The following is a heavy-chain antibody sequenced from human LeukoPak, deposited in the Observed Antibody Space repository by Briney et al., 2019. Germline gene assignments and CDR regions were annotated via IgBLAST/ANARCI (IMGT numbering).Heavy chain of an antibody. D-gene: IGHD3-10*01. CDR2: ISSSSYI. CDR1: GFTFSSYS. J-gene: IGHJ4*02. Sequence: GGSLRLSCAASGFTFSSYSMNWVRQAPGKGLEWVSSISSSSYIYYADSVKGRFTISRDNAKNSLYLQMNSLRAEDTAVYYCARDSTMVRGVFDYWGQGTLVTVSS. CDR3: ARDSTMVRGVFDY. V-gene: IGHV3-21*01.